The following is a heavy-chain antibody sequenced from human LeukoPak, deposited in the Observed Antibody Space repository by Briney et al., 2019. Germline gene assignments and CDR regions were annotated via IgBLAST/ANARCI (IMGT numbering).Heavy chain of an antibody. D-gene: IGHD2/OR15-2a*01. CDR2: INVVNGNT. V-gene: IGHV1-3*01. CDR3: ARAPLTTYPR. J-gene: IGHJ4*02. CDR1: GYDFTSYA. Sequence: ASMKASCKTSGYDFTSYAMHWVRQAPGQRLEWMGWINVVNGNTKLSQKFQERVIITSDTSASTTYMEMSSLRFDDTAMYYCARAPLTTYPRWGQGTLVTVSS.